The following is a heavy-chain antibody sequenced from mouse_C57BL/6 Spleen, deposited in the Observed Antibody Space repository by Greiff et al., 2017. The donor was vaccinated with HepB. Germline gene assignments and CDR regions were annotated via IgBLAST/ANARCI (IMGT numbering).Heavy chain of an antibody. CDR1: GYTFTSYW. D-gene: IGHD3-1*01. CDR2: IHPNSGST. V-gene: IGHV1-64*01. Sequence: VQLQQPGAELVKPGASVKLSCKASGYTFTSYWMHWVKQRPGQGLEWIGMIHPNSGSTNYNEKFKSKATLTVDKSSSTAYMQLSSLTSEDSAVYYCAREGGTSGFDYWGQGTTLTVSS. CDR3: AREGGTSGFDY. J-gene: IGHJ2*01.